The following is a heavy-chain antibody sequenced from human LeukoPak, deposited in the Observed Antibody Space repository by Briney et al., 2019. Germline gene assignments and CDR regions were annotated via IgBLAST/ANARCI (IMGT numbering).Heavy chain of an antibody. D-gene: IGHD4-23*01. CDR2: ICPGDSDT. V-gene: IGHV5-51*01. J-gene: IGHJ4*02. CDR3: ARHTTVGGSLRFDY. CDR1: GYGFSSYW. Sequence: GESLKISCKGSGYGFSSYWIGWVRQMPGKGLEYMGIICPGDSDTRYSQSFQGQVTISADKSITTAYLQWSSLKASDTAMYYCARHTTVGGSLRFDYWGQGILVSVSS.